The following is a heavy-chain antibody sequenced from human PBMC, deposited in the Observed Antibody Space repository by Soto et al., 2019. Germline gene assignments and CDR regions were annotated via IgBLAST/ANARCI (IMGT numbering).Heavy chain of an antibody. CDR1: GFTFSSYA. CDR2: ISYDGSNK. V-gene: IGHV3-30-3*01. J-gene: IGHJ5*02. CDR3: ARDTVWFDP. Sequence: GGSLRLSCAASGFTFSSYAMHWVRQAPGKGLEWVAVISYDGSNKYYADSVKGRFTISRDNSKNTLYLQMNSLRAEDTAVYYCARDTVWFDPWGQGTLVTVSS.